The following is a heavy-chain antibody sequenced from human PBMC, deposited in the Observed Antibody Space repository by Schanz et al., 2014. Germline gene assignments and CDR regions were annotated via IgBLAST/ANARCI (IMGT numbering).Heavy chain of an antibody. CDR1: GFTFSSYT. V-gene: IGHV3-64D*06. J-gene: IGHJ4*02. CDR2: ISSDVNST. D-gene: IGHD6-25*01. Sequence: EVQLVESGGALVQPGGSLRLSCSVSGFTFSSYTMHWVRQAPGKGLEYVSAISSDVNSTYYADSVKNRFTISRDNSKNTLYLHISSLRLDDTAVYYCAKPIKFRSGYAFEGWGQGTLVTVSS. CDR3: AKPIKFRSGYAFEG.